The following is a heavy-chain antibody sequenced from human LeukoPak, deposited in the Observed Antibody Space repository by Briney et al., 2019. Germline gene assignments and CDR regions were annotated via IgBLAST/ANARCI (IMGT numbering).Heavy chain of an antibody. CDR1: GYTLTELS. CDR3: ATRLYYYDSSGYAFDI. CDR2: FDPEDGET. V-gene: IGHV1-24*01. Sequence: ASVKVSCKVSGYTLTELSMHWGRQAPGKGLEWMGGFDPEDGETIYAQKFQGRVTMTEDTSTDTAYMELSSLRSEDTAVYYCATRLYYYDSSGYAFDIWGQGTMDTVSS. J-gene: IGHJ3*02. D-gene: IGHD3-22*01.